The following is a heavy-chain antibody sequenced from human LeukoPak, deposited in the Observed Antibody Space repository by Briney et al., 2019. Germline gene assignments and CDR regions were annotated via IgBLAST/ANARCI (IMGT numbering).Heavy chain of an antibody. J-gene: IGHJ4*02. CDR3: GRARSASFFDY. D-gene: IGHD5-24*01. CDR1: SGSITGYY. V-gene: IGHV4-59*01. Sequence: SETLSLTCSVYSGSITGYYWSWIRQPPGKGLEWIGYVYSSGSTNYLSSLKSRVTMSIDMSNNQFSLRLTAVTAADKAFYYCGRARSASFFDYWGQGTLVTVSS. CDR2: VYSSGST.